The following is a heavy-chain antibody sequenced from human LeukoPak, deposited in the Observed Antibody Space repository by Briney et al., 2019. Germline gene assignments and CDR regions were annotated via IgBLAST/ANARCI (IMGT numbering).Heavy chain of an antibody. CDR1: GYTFTSYY. D-gene: IGHD5-12*01. V-gene: IGHV1-46*01. Sequence: ASVKVSCKASGYTFTSYYTHWVRQAPGQGLEWMGIINPSGGSTSYAQKFQGRVTMTRDTSTSTVYMELSSLRSEDTAVYYCARDGYAGETLKYWGQGTLVTVSS. CDR3: ARDGYAGETLKY. J-gene: IGHJ4*02. CDR2: INPSGGST.